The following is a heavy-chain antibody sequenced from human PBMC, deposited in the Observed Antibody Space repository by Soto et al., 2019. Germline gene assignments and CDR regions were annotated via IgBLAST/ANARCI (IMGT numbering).Heavy chain of an antibody. CDR2: ISAHNGNT. J-gene: IGHJ4*02. Sequence: QVHLVQSGAEVKKPGASVKVSCKASGYTFTSYGITWVRQAPGQGLEWMGWISAHNGNTDYAQKLQGRVIVTRDTXXXXXXXXXXXXXXXXXXXXXXXXXXYGDYWGQGALVTVSS. D-gene: IGHD4-17*01. CDR3: XXXXYGDY. V-gene: IGHV1-18*01. CDR1: GYTFTSYG.